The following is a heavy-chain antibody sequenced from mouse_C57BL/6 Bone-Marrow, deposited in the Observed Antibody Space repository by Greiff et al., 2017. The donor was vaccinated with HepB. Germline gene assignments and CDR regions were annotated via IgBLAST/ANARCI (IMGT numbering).Heavy chain of an antibody. CDR3: TREVYYSNPYYAMDY. CDR2: ISSGGDYI. CDR1: GFTFSSYA. D-gene: IGHD2-5*01. J-gene: IGHJ4*01. V-gene: IGHV5-9-1*02. Sequence: EVKLMESGAGLVKPGGSLKLSCAASGFTFSSYAMSWVRQTPEQRLEWVAYISSGGDYIYYADTVKGRFTISRDNARNTLYLQMSSLKSEDTAMYYCTREVYYSNPYYAMDYWGQGTSVTVSS.